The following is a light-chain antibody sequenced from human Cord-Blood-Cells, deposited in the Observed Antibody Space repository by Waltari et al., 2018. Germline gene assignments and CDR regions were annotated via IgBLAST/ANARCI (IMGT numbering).Light chain of an antibody. CDR1: SSDVGSYNL. Sequence: QSALTQPASVSGSPGPSITIPCTGTSSDVGSYNLVSWYQQHPGKAPKLMIYEGSKRPSGVSNLFSGSKSGNTASLTISGLQAEDEADYYCCSYAGSSTVVFGGGTKLTVL. CDR3: CSYAGSSTVV. CDR2: EGS. V-gene: IGLV2-23*01. J-gene: IGLJ2*01.